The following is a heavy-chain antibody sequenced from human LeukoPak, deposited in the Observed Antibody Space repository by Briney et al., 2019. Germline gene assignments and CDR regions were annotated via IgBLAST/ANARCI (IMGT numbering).Heavy chain of an antibody. V-gene: IGHV3-66*01. Sequence: QTGGSLRLSCAASGFTFSSYEMNWVRQAPGKGLEWVSVIYSGGSTYYADSVKGRFTISRDNSKNTLYLQMNSLRAEDTAVYYCARDSLSYPRRPKSLGYYFDYWGQGTLVTVSS. CDR1: GFTFSSYE. D-gene: IGHD6-6*01. J-gene: IGHJ4*02. CDR3: ARDSLSYPRRPKSLGYYFDY. CDR2: IYSGGST.